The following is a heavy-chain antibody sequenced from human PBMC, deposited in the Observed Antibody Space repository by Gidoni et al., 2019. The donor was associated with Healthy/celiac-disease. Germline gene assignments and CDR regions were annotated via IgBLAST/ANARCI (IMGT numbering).Heavy chain of an antibody. J-gene: IGHJ6*03. CDR1: GFTFDDYA. CDR2: ISWNSGSI. Sequence: EVQLVESGGGLVQPGRSLRLSCAASGFTFDDYAMHWVRQAPGKVLALVSCISWNSGSIGYADSVKGRFTISRDNAKNSLYLQMNSLRAEDTALYYCAKQGSLVVVAATPNYYMDVWGKGTTVTVSS. D-gene: IGHD2-15*01. CDR3: AKQGSLVVVAATPNYYMDV. V-gene: IGHV3-9*01.